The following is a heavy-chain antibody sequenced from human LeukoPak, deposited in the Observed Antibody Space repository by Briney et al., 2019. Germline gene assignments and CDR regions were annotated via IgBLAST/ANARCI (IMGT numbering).Heavy chain of an antibody. CDR2: IYYSGST. CDR1: GGSISSYY. V-gene: IGHV4-59*01. CDR3: ARGHIVVVPAARVYYYYYGMDV. D-gene: IGHD2-2*01. J-gene: IGHJ6*02. Sequence: SETLSLTCTVSGGSISSYYWSWIRQPPGKGLEWIGYIYYSGSTNYSPSLKSRVTISVDTSKNQFSLKLSSVTAADTAVYYCARGHIVVVPAARVYYYYYGMDVWGQGTTVTVSS.